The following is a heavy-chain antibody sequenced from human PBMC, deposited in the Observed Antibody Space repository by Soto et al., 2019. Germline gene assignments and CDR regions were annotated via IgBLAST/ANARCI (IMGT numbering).Heavy chain of an antibody. J-gene: IGHJ6*02. D-gene: IGHD6-13*01. CDR1: GFTFSSYA. Sequence: PGGSLRLSCAASGFTFSSYAMSWVRQAPGKGLEWVSAISGSGGSTYYADSVKGRFTISRDHSKNTLYLQMSSLRAEDTAVYYCAKDMYSSSWYFYYSSMDVWGQGTTVTVSS. CDR2: ISGSGGST. V-gene: IGHV3-23*01. CDR3: AKDMYSSSWYFYYSSMDV.